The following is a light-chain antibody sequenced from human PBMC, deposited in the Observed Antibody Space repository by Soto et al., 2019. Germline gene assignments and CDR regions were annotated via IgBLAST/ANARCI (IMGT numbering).Light chain of an antibody. Sequence: QSALTQPASVSGSPGQSTTISCTGSSSDVGKYNYVSWYQQHPGKAPQVLLYEVSNRPSGVSNRFSASKSGNTASLTISGLQADDEADYYCSSYTSSHTGVFGGGTKLTVL. V-gene: IGLV2-14*01. CDR2: EVS. CDR1: SSDVGKYNY. CDR3: SSYTSSHTGV. J-gene: IGLJ2*01.